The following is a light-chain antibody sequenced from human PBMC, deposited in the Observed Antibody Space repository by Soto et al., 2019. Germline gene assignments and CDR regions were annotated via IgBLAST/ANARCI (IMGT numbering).Light chain of an antibody. V-gene: IGKV3-20*01. CDR3: QQYGSSPRT. J-gene: IGKJ1*01. CDR1: QSVSSSY. CDR2: GAS. Sequence: EIVLTQSPGTLCLSPGERATLSCRASQSVSSSYLAWYQQKPGQAPRLLIYGASNRATGIPDRFSGSGSGTDFTLTISRLEPEDFAMYYCQQYGSSPRTFGQGTKVDIK.